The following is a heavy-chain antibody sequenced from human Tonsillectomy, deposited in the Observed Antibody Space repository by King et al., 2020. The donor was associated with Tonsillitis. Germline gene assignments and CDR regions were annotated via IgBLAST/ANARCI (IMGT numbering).Heavy chain of an antibody. CDR2: ISYDGSPK. Sequence: QVQLVESGGGVVQPGRSLRLSCAASGFTFSSYGMHWVRQAPGKGLEWVALISYDGSPKYYADSVKGRFTISRDNSKNTLYLQMNSLRAEDTAVYYCAKVPYSGSYWGHSPTSYFGLWGRGTLVTVSS. V-gene: IGHV3-30*18. CDR1: GFTFSSYG. CDR3: AKVPYSGSYWGHSPTSYFGL. J-gene: IGHJ2*01. D-gene: IGHD1-26*01.